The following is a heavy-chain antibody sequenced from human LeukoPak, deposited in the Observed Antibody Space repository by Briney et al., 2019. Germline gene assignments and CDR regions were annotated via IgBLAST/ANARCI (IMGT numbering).Heavy chain of an antibody. Sequence: PSETLSLTCTVSGGSISSGGYYWSWIRQHPGKGLEWIGYIYYSGSTNYNPSLKSRVTISVDTSKNQFSLKLSSVTAADTAVYYCARSYYDFWSGFNHWNYWGQGTLVTVSS. J-gene: IGHJ4*02. CDR2: IYYSGST. CDR3: ARSYYDFWSGFNHWNY. V-gene: IGHV4-61*08. CDR1: GGSISSGGYY. D-gene: IGHD3-3*01.